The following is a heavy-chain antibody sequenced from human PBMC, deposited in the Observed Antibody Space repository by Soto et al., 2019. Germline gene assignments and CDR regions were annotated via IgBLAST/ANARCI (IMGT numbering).Heavy chain of an antibody. CDR1: GYTFTSYG. J-gene: IGHJ4*02. CDR3: ARGGITIFGVVTEYYFDY. Sequence: ASVKVSCKASGYTFTSYGISWVRQAPGQGLEWMGWISAYNGNTNYAQKLQGRVTMTTDTSTSTAYMELRSLRSDDTAVYYCARGGITIFGVVTEYYFDYWGQGTLVTVSS. D-gene: IGHD3-3*01. V-gene: IGHV1-18*01. CDR2: ISAYNGNT.